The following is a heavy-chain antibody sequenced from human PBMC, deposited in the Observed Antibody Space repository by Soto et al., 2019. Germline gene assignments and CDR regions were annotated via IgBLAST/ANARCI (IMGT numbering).Heavy chain of an antibody. J-gene: IGHJ3*02. Sequence: EVQLVESGGGLVQPGGSLRLSCAASGFTFSNYNMNWVRQAPGKGLEWVSYISSSGSTIYYADSVKGRFTISRDNAKNSLYLQMNSLRAEDTAVYYCARGGLLRFFVLGDAFDIWGQGTMVTVSS. CDR2: ISSSGSTI. CDR1: GFTFSNYN. D-gene: IGHD3-3*01. V-gene: IGHV3-48*01. CDR3: ARGGLLRFFVLGDAFDI.